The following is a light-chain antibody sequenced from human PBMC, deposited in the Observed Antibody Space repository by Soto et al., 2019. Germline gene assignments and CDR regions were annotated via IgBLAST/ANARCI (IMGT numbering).Light chain of an antibody. CDR2: GAS. CDR3: QQYDNWPP. V-gene: IGKV3-15*01. J-gene: IGKJ5*01. Sequence: EIVMTQSPATLSVSPGERATLSCRASQSVTSNLAWYHQKPGQAPRLLIYGASTRATGIPARFSGSGSGTEFTLTISSLQSEDFAVYYCQQYDNWPPFGQGTRLEIK. CDR1: QSVTSN.